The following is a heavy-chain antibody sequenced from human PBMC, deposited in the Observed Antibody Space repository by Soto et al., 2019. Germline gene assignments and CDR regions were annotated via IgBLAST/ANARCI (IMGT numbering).Heavy chain of an antibody. Sequence: QVQLQESGPGLVKPSQTLSLTCTVSGGSIGSGGYYWSWIRQHPGKGLEWIGYIYYSGRTYYNPSLKSRVTISVDTSKNQFSLKLSSVTAADTAVYYCARYDNSGSHGVDIWGQGTMVTVSS. CDR1: GGSIGSGGYY. D-gene: IGHD3-22*01. CDR3: ARYDNSGSHGVDI. J-gene: IGHJ3*02. CDR2: IYYSGRT. V-gene: IGHV4-31*03.